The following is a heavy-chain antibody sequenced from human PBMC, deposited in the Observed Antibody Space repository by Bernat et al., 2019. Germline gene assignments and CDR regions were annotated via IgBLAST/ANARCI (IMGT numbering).Heavy chain of an antibody. J-gene: IGHJ4*02. V-gene: IGHV3-72*01. CDR3: ARVKLCGAGGCMCVFDY. CDR1: GFTFSDHY. D-gene: IGHD2-21*01. Sequence: EVQLVESGGDLVQPGGSLRLSCAASGFTFSDHYMDWVRQAPGKGLEWVGRIKNKANGYATEYAASVKGTFIISRDDSQNSLYLQMNSLKTDDTAVYYCARVKLCGAGGCMCVFDYWGQGTLVTVSS. CDR2: IKNKANGYAT.